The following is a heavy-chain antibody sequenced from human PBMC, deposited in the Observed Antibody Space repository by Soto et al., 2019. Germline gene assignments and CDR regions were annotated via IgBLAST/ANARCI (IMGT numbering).Heavy chain of an antibody. CDR1: NGSTSSGGYY. J-gene: IGHJ4*02. V-gene: IGHV4-31*03. CDR3: ARGGIADLGY. D-gene: IGHD6-13*01. Sequence: QSLTCTVSNGSTSSGGYYWSWIRQHPGKGLEWIGYIYYSGSTYYNPSLKSRVTISVDTSKNQFSLKLSSVTAADTAVYYCARGGIADLGYWGQGTLVTV. CDR2: IYYSGST.